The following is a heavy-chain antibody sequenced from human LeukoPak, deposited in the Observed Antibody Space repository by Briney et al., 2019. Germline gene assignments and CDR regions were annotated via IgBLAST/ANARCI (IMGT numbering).Heavy chain of an antibody. CDR1: GGSISSSSYY. CDR2: IYYSGST. V-gene: IGHV4-39*01. J-gene: IGHJ4*02. D-gene: IGHD3-10*01. Sequence: SETLSLTCTVSGGSISSSSYYWGSIRQPPGKGLEWIGSIYYSGSTYYNPSLKSRVTISVDTSKNQFSLKLSSVTAADTAVYYCARISSHYYGSGSYPGFDYWGQGTLVTVSS. CDR3: ARISSHYYGSGSYPGFDY.